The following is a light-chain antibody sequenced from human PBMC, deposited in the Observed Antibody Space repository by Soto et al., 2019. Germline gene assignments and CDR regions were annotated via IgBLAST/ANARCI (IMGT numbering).Light chain of an antibody. CDR3: AAWDGSLNNVL. CDR1: ASSIGTNT. Sequence: QSVLTQPPSASGTPGQRVTISCSGSASSIGTNTVNWYRQLPGTAPKLLIYGDNQRPSGVPDRFSGSKSGTSASLAISGLQSEDEAAYYCAAWDGSLNNVLFGGGTMLTVL. V-gene: IGLV1-44*01. J-gene: IGLJ2*01. CDR2: GDN.